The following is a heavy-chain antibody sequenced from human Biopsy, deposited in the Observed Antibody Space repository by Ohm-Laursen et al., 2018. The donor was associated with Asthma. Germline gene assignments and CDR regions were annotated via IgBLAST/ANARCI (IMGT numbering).Heavy chain of an antibody. J-gene: IGHJ3*01. CDR1: GYTFIHFA. CDR2: INAGDGNT. Sequence: SVKVSCKASGYTFIHFAIHWVRQAPGQRLEWMGWINAGDGNTKYSQKFQGRVTITRDTSASTAYMDLRSLRSEDTAMYYCARTDYDFLTGQVNDAFALWGQGTMVTVSS. D-gene: IGHD3-9*01. CDR3: ARTDYDFLTGQVNDAFAL. V-gene: IGHV1-3*01.